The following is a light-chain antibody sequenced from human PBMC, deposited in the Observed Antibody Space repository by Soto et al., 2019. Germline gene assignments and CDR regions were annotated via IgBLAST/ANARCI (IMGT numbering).Light chain of an antibody. CDR2: LNRDGSH. V-gene: IGLV4-69*01. CDR1: SGHSNYA. J-gene: IGLJ2*01. CDR3: QTWGTGIVI. Sequence: QSVLTQSPSASASLGASVKLNCTLSSGHSNYAIAWHQQQPEKGPRYLMKLNRDGSHSKGDGIPNRFSGSSSGAERYLTISSLQSEDEADYYCQTWGTGIVIFGGGTQLTVL.